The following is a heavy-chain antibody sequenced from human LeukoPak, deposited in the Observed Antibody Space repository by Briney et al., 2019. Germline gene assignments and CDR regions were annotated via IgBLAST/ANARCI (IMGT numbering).Heavy chain of an antibody. D-gene: IGHD3-10*01. CDR2: ISSSGSTI. CDR1: GFTFSDYY. CDR3: ARGGSWFGELKGRYYYYGMDV. V-gene: IGHV3-11*01. Sequence: PGGSLRLSCAASGFTFSDYYMSWIRQAPGKGLEWVSYISSSGSTIYYADSVKGRFTISGDNAKNSLYLQMNSLRAEDTAVYYCARGGSWFGELKGRYYYYGMDVWGQGTTVTVSS. J-gene: IGHJ6*02.